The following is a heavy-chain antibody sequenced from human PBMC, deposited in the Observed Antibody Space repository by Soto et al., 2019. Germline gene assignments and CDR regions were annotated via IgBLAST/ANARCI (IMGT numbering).Heavy chain of an antibody. D-gene: IGHD3-22*01. CDR3: ARENSASRGGRVLDD. J-gene: IGHJ4*02. Sequence: SETLSLTCSFSGVSISSYYWSWIRQPPGRGLEYIGYIYYSGSTYYNPSLRSRVTISVDTSKNQLSLKLSSVTAADTAVYYCARENSASRGGRVLDDLCQGTRVTV. CDR1: GVSISSYY. V-gene: IGHV4-59*01. CDR2: IYYSGST.